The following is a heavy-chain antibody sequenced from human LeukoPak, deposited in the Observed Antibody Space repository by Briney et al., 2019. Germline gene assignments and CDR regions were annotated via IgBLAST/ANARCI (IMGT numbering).Heavy chain of an antibody. J-gene: IGHJ4*02. CDR2: INPSGGST. D-gene: IGHD5-18*01. CDR3: ARVGSGYSYGSPFDH. Sequence: ASVKVSCKASGYTFTSYYMHWVRQAPGQGLEWMGIINPSGGSTSYAQKFQGRVTMTRDTSTSTVYMELSSLRSEDTAVYYCARVGSGYSYGSPFDHWGQGTLVTVSS. CDR1: GYTFTSYY. V-gene: IGHV1-46*01.